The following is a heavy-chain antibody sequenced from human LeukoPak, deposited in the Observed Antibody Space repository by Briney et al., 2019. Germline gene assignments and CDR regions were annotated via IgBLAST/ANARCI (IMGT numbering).Heavy chain of an antibody. V-gene: IGHV3-30*03. CDR1: GFTFSDYY. J-gene: IGHJ4*02. CDR2: TSFDGTKK. Sequence: GGSLRLSCAASGFTFSDYYMSWIRQAPGKGLEWVAVTSFDGTKKYYTESVKGRFTISRDNSKNTLYLQMNSLRAEDTAVYYCAREGYYYDSSGYYSSPFDYWGQGTLVTVSS. CDR3: AREGYYYDSSGYYSSPFDY. D-gene: IGHD3-22*01.